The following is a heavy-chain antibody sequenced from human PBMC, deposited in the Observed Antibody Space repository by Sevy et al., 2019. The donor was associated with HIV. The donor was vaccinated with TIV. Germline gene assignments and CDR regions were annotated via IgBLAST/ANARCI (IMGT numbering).Heavy chain of an antibody. D-gene: IGHD6-13*01. CDR3: AKSHIAAAGIGYTDV. J-gene: IGHJ6*03. V-gene: IGHV3-30*02. Sequence: GGSLRLSCAASGFTFSSYGMDWVRQAPGKGLEWVAFIRYDGSREYHADSVKGRFTISRDNSKNTLYLQMNSLRAEDTAVYYCAKSHIAAAGIGYTDVWGTGTTVTVSS. CDR2: IRYDGSRE. CDR1: GFTFSSYG.